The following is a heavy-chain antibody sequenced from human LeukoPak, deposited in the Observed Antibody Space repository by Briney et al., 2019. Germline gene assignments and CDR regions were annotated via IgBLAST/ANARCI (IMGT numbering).Heavy chain of an antibody. CDR3: ARGSRLGVPAGMAVRAFVY. J-gene: IGHJ4*02. CDR1: GGSLSGYF. D-gene: IGHD2-2*01. Sequence: PSETLSLTCALYGGSLSGYFWSWIRHPPGKGREWDGEINQGGSTNYNPTLNSRDTISVDTSKNQFSLKLSSVTAADTAVYYCARGSRLGVPAGMAVRAFVYWGQGTLVTVSS. V-gene: IGHV4-34*01. CDR2: INQGGST.